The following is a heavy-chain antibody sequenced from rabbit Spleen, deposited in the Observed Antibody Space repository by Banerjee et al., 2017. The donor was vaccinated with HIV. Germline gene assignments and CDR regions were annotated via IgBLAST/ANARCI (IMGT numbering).Heavy chain of an antibody. CDR2: MYPDGVGST. Sequence: QQLVESGGGLVKPGASLTLTCKASGFSFSSGYYMSWVRQAPGKGLEWIGCMYPDGVGSTAYASWAKGRFTISKTSSTTVTLQMTSLTAADTATYFCARGSAAMTMVITGYYLNLWGQGTLVTVS. V-gene: IGHV1S40*01. CDR1: GFSFSSGYY. CDR3: ARGSAAMTMVITGYYLNL. D-gene: IGHD2-1*01. J-gene: IGHJ4*01.